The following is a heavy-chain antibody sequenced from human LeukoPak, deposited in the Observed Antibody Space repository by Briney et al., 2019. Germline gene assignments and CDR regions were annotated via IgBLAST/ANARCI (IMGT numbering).Heavy chain of an antibody. D-gene: IGHD3-22*01. J-gene: IGHJ4*02. CDR2: IDTNTGNP. CDR3: ARDLGYFYDNRSFSTGDF. V-gene: IGHV7-4-1*02. CDR1: GYSFTGYA. Sequence: GASVKVSCKASGYSFTGYAMNWVRQAPGQGLEWMGWIDTNTGNPTYGQGFTGRFVFSLDTSVSTAYLQISSLKAEDTAVYYCARDLGYFYDNRSFSTGDFWGQGTLVAVSS.